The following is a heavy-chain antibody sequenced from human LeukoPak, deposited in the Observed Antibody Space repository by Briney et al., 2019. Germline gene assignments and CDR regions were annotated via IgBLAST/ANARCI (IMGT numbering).Heavy chain of an antibody. J-gene: IGHJ6*03. D-gene: IGHD3-16*01. V-gene: IGHV4-61*02. Sequence: SETLSLTCSVSGASISSGSDYWSWIRQPAGKALEWIGRVHTSGNPNYNPSLESRVSISIDRSKNQFSLELNSVTAADTAVYYCARDGGDLGPGTIRGARFYYCYMDVWGKGTTVIVSS. CDR2: VHTSGNP. CDR3: ARDGGDLGPGTIRGARFYYCYMDV. CDR1: GASISSGSDY.